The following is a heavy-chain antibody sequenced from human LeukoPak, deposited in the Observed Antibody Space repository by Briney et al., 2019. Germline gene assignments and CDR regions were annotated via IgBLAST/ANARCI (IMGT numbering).Heavy chain of an antibody. V-gene: IGHV3-7*01. J-gene: IGHJ4*02. Sequence: PGGSLRLSCAASGFTFSSYWMSWVRQAPGKGLEWVANIKQDGSEKYYVDSVKGRFTISRDNAKNSLYLQMNSLRAEDTAVYYCARASGGIVVVYFDYWGQGTLVTVSS. CDR3: ARASGGIVVVYFDY. D-gene: IGHD3-22*01. CDR1: GFTFSSYW. CDR2: IKQDGSEK.